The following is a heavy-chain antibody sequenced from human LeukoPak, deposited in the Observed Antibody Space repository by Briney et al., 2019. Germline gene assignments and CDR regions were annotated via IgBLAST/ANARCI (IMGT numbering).Heavy chain of an antibody. CDR2: IYPGDSDT. D-gene: IGHD1-26*01. CDR1: GYSFNTYW. Sequence: GESLKISCKGSGYSFNTYWIGWVRQMPGKGLEWMGIIYPGDSDTRYSPSLQGRVTISADKSINTAYLQWGSLKASDTALYYCARAGARVPIDSWGQGSLVTVSS. V-gene: IGHV5-51*01. J-gene: IGHJ5*01. CDR3: ARAGARVPIDS.